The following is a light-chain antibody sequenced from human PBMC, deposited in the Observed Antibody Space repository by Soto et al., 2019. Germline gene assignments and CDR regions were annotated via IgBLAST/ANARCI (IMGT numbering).Light chain of an antibody. Sequence: EIVLTQSPDTLSLSPGEGATLSCRASQTASSSYLAWYQQKPGQAPRLLIYGTSTRATGIPDRFSGSGSGTDFTLTISGLEPEDFAVYYCQHYTDSLWTFGQGTKGDIK. CDR3: QHYTDSLWT. CDR1: QTASSSY. V-gene: IGKV3-20*01. J-gene: IGKJ1*01. CDR2: GTS.